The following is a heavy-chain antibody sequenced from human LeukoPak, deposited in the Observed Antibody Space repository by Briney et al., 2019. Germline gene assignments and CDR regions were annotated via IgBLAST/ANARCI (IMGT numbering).Heavy chain of an antibody. J-gene: IGHJ4*02. D-gene: IGHD1-1*01. Sequence: GGSLRLSCAASGFTFSSYWMHWLRQAPGKGLVWVSRINTDGSSTSYADSVKGRFTISRDNAKNTLYLQMNSLRAEDTAVYYCARDNNWNDAFDYWGQGTLVTVSS. V-gene: IGHV3-74*01. CDR2: INTDGSST. CDR1: GFTFSSYW. CDR3: ARDNNWNDAFDY.